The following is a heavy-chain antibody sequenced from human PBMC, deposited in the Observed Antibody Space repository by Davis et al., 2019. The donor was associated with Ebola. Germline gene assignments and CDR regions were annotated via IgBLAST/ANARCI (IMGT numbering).Heavy chain of an antibody. Sequence: GESLKISCAASGFTFSDYYMSWIRQAPGKGLEWVGRIKSKTDGGTTDYAAPVKGRFTISRDDSKNTLYLQMNSLKTEDTAVYYCTTTWDYYDSSFPFDYWGQGTLVTVSS. D-gene: IGHD3-22*01. CDR3: TTTWDYYDSSFPFDY. CDR2: IKSKTDGGTT. CDR1: GFTFSDYY. J-gene: IGHJ4*02. V-gene: IGHV3-15*01.